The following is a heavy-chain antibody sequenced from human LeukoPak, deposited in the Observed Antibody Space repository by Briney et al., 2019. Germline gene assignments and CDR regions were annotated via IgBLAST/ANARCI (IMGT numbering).Heavy chain of an antibody. D-gene: IGHD6-13*01. J-gene: IGHJ4*02. Sequence: GGPLRLSCAASGFTFSSYGMHWVRQAPGKGLEWVAVISYDGSNKYYADSVKGRFTISRDNSKNTLYLQMNSLRAEDTAVYYCAKDWRAAAGTDLDYWGQGTLVTVSS. V-gene: IGHV3-30*18. CDR1: GFTFSSYG. CDR2: ISYDGSNK. CDR3: AKDWRAAAGTDLDY.